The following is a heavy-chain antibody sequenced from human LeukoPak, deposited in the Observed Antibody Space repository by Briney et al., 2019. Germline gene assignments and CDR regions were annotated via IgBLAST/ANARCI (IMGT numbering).Heavy chain of an antibody. CDR2: INPNSGGT. CDR1: GYTFTGYY. Sequence: APVKVSCKASGYTFTGYYMHWVRQAPGQGLEWMGWINPNSGGTNYAQKFQGRVTMTRDTSISTAYMELSRLRSDDTAVYYCARGSVVVAAPYNWFDPWGQGTLVTVSP. J-gene: IGHJ5*02. CDR3: ARGSVVVAAPYNWFDP. D-gene: IGHD2-15*01. V-gene: IGHV1-2*02.